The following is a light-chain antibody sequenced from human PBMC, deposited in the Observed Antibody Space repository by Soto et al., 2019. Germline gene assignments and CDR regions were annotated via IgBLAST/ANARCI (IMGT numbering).Light chain of an antibody. Sequence: IMFTQSPGTLSLSPGDRATLSCRASQSVNSNYLAWYQRKPGQAPRLLIYGASNRATDIPYRFSASGSGTDFTLTFTRLEAEDFAVYYCQQYDSTPPTFGQGTKVEVK. CDR2: GAS. V-gene: IGKV3-20*01. CDR3: QQYDSTPPT. J-gene: IGKJ1*01. CDR1: QSVNSNY.